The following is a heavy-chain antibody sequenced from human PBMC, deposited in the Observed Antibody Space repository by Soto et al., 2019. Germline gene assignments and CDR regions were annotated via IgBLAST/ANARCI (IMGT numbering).Heavy chain of an antibody. Sequence: QVQLQESGPGLVKPSQTLSLTCTVSGGSISSGGYYWSWIRQHPGKGLEWIGYIYYSGSTYYNPSLKSRVTISVDTSKNQFSLKLSSVTAEDTAVYYCATIGSGYSYGYVLGYYYGMDVWGQGTTVTVSS. CDR1: GGSISSGGYY. J-gene: IGHJ6*02. V-gene: IGHV4-31*03. CDR2: IYYSGST. D-gene: IGHD5-18*01. CDR3: ATIGSGYSYGYVLGYYYGMDV.